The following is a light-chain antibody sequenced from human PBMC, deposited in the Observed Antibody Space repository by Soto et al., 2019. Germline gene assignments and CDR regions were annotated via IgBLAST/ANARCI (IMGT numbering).Light chain of an antibody. CDR1: QSVSSN. Sequence: EIVMTQSPATLSVSPGERATLSCRASQSVSSNLAWYQQKPGQAPRLLIYGASTRATGIPARFSGSGSGTELTLTISSLQSEDFAVYYCQQYNNSPPRTLGQGTKVEIK. CDR2: GAS. V-gene: IGKV3-15*01. CDR3: QQYNNSPPRT. J-gene: IGKJ1*01.